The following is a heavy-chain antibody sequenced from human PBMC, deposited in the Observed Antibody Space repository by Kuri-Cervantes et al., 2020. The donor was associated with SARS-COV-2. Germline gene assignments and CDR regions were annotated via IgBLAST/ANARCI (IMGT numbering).Heavy chain of an antibody. CDR3: ARGAAYYYYMDV. D-gene: IGHD6-25*01. CDR2: INHSGST. V-gene: IGHV4-34*01. CDR1: GGSFSGYY. Sequence: SETLSLTCSVYGGSFSGYYWSWIRQPPGKGLEWIGEINHSGSTNYNPSLTSRVTISVDTSKNQFSLKLSSVTAADTAVYYCARGAAYYYYMDVWGKGTTVTVSS. J-gene: IGHJ6*03.